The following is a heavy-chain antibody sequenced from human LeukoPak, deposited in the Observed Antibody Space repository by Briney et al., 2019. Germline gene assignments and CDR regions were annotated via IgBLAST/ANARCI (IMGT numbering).Heavy chain of an antibody. J-gene: IGHJ4*02. CDR3: ARVPYSSSWYGDY. CDR2: ISSSSSTI. D-gene: IGHD6-13*01. Sequence: GGSLRLSCAASGFTFGSYSMNWVRQAPGKGLEWVSYISSSSSTIYYADSVKGRFTISRDNAKNSLYLQMNSLRAEDTAVYYCARVPYSSSWYGDYWGQGTLVTVSS. V-gene: IGHV3-48*01. CDR1: GFTFGSYS.